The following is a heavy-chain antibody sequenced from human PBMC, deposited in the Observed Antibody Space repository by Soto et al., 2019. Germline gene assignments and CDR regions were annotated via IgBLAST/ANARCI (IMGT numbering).Heavy chain of an antibody. CDR1: GGSISSGGYS. J-gene: IGHJ6*02. CDR3: ARAMIGYGMDV. CDR2: IYHSGST. V-gene: IGHV4-30-2*01. Sequence: QLQLQESGSGLVKPSQTLSLTCAVSGGSISSGGYSWSWIRQPPGKGLEWIGYIYHSGSTYYNPSLKRRVTLSLDRSKNQFSLKLSSVTAADTAVYYSARAMIGYGMDVWGQGTTVTVSS. D-gene: IGHD3-22*01.